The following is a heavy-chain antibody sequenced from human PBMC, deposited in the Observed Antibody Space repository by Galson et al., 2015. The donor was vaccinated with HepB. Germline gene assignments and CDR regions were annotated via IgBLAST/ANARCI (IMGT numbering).Heavy chain of an antibody. J-gene: IGHJ1*01. CDR1: GFTFSSYA. Sequence: SLRLSCAASGFTFSSYAMHWVRQAPGKGLEWVAVISYDGSNKYYADSVKGRFTISRDNSKNTLYLQMNSLRAEDTAVYYCAKDIVVVPAAKKYFQHWGQGTLVTVSS. CDR3: AKDIVVVPAAKKYFQH. D-gene: IGHD2-2*01. CDR2: ISYDGSNK. V-gene: IGHV3-30-3*01.